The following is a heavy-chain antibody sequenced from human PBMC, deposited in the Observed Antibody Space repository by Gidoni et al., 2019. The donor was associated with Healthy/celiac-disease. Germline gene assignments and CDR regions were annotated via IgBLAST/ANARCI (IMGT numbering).Heavy chain of an antibody. Sequence: EVQLVESGGGLVQPGGSLRLSCAASGFTFSSYSMNWVRQAPGKGLEWVSYISSSSSTIYYADYVKGRFTSSRDNAKNSLYLKMNSLRAEDTAVYYCARDDVVVVVADTTFDYWGQGTLVTVSS. CDR3: ARDDVVVVVADTTFDY. V-gene: IGHV3-48*01. J-gene: IGHJ4*02. D-gene: IGHD2-15*01. CDR1: GFTFSSYS. CDR2: ISSSSSTI.